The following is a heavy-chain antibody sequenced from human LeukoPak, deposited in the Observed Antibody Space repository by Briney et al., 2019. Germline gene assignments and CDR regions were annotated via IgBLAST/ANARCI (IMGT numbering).Heavy chain of an antibody. CDR2: MNPNSGNT. D-gene: IGHD3-22*01. J-gene: IGHJ3*02. V-gene: IGHV1-8*01. CDR1: GYTFTSYD. Sequence: GPVKVSCKASGYTFTSYDINWVRQATGQGLEWMGWMNPNSGNTGYAQKFQGRVTMTRNTSISTAYMELSSLRSEDTAVDYCARGRYYYDSTHDAFDIWGQGTMVTVSS. CDR3: ARGRYYYDSTHDAFDI.